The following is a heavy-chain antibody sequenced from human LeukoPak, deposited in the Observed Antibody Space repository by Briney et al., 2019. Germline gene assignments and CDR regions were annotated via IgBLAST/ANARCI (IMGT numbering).Heavy chain of an antibody. CDR2: ISAYNGNT. D-gene: IGHD3-22*01. J-gene: IGHJ6*02. V-gene: IGHV1-18*01. CDR3: ARDSRRITMIVVVTPTYYYGMDV. CDR1: GYTFTSYG. Sequence: ASVKVSCKASGYTFTSYGISWVRQAPGQGLEWMGWISAYNGNTNYAQKLQGRVTMTTDTSTSTAYMELSSLRSEDTAVYYCARDSRRITMIVVVTPTYYYGMDVWGQGTTDTVSS.